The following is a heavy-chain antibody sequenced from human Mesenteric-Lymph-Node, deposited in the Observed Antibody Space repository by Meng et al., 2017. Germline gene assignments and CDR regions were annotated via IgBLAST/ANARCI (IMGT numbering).Heavy chain of an antibody. J-gene: IGHJ4*02. Sequence: ASVKVSCKASGYTFTGYYMHWVRQAPGQGLEWMGWINPNSGGTNYAQKFQGRVTMTEDTSTDTAYMELSSLRSEDTAVYYCAKPLYGCSGGSCYSSHFDYWGQGTLVTVSS. CDR1: GYTFTGYY. CDR3: AKPLYGCSGGSCYSSHFDY. V-gene: IGHV1-2*02. CDR2: INPNSGGT. D-gene: IGHD2-15*01.